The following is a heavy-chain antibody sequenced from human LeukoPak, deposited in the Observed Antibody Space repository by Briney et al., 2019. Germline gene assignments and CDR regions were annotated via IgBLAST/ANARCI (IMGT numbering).Heavy chain of an antibody. Sequence: PSETLSLTCAVYGGSFSGYYWSWIRQPPGKGLEWIGEINHSGSTNYNPSLKSRVTISVDTSKNQFSLKLSSVTAADTAVYYCARDSISWYYFDYWGQGTLVTVSS. CDR3: ARDSISWYYFDY. J-gene: IGHJ4*02. CDR1: GGSFSGYY. D-gene: IGHD6-13*01. V-gene: IGHV4-34*01. CDR2: INHSGST.